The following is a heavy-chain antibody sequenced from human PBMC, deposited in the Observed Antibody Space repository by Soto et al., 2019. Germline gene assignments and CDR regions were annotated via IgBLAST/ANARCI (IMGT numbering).Heavy chain of an antibody. Sequence: PSETLSLTCAVSGYSISSGYYWGWLRQPPGKGLEWIGSIYHGGSTYYNPSLNSRVTLSIDMTNNHVSLHLNSVTPEDTAVYYCAREFPYYESSDSYFDYWGQGALVTVSS. V-gene: IGHV4-38-2*02. J-gene: IGHJ4*02. CDR1: GYSISSGYY. CDR2: IYHGGST. CDR3: AREFPYYESSDSYFDY. D-gene: IGHD3-16*01.